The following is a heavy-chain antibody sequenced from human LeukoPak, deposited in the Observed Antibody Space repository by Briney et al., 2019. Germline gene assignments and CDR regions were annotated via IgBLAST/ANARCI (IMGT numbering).Heavy chain of an antibody. J-gene: IGHJ6*02. Sequence: GGSLRLSCAASGLTFSSYGMHWVRQAPGKGLEWVAVIWYDGSNKYYADSVKGRFTISRDNSKNTLYLQMNSLRAEDTVVYYCARDHGYCSSTSCYDYYYYGMDVWGQGTTVTVSS. V-gene: IGHV3-33*01. CDR2: IWYDGSNK. CDR1: GLTFSSYG. CDR3: ARDHGYCSSTSCYDYYYYGMDV. D-gene: IGHD2-2*03.